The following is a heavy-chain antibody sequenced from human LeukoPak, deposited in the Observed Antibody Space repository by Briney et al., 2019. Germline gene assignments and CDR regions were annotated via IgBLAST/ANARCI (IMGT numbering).Heavy chain of an antibody. CDR3: ARDPSGVTPRRYYYYMDV. J-gene: IGHJ6*03. CDR1: AFTFSSYS. D-gene: IGHD3-10*01. Sequence: GRSLRLSCAASAFTFSSYSMNWVRQPPRNGLEWVSSISSSSSYIYYADSVKGRFTISRDNAKNSLYLQMNSLRAEDTAVYYCARDPSGVTPRRYYYYMDVWGKGTTVTVSS. CDR2: ISSSSSYI. V-gene: IGHV3-21*01.